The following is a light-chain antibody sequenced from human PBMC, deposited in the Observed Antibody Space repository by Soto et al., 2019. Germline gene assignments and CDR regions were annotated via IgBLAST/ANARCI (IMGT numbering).Light chain of an antibody. CDR3: QQYNGYPHT. CDR1: QSISTW. J-gene: IGKJ2*01. CDR2: KAS. V-gene: IGKV1-5*03. Sequence: DIQMTQSPSTLSASVGDRVTITCRASQSISTWLAWYQQKPGKAPKLLIYKASRLRNGVPSRFSGSGSGTEFTLTLYSLQPDDFASYYCQQYNGYPHTFGQGTKLEIK.